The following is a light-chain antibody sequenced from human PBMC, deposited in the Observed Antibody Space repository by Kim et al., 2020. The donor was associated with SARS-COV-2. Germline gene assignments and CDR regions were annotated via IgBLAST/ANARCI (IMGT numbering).Light chain of an antibody. CDR3: QQYGCSPLT. CDR1: QSVSSNY. Sequence: EIVLTQSPGTLSLSPGERATLSCRASQSVSSNYLGWYQQKPGQAPRLLIYGASSRAAGIPDRFSGSGSGTDFTLTISRLEPEDFAVYYCQQYGCSPLTFGGGTKVEIK. J-gene: IGKJ4*01. V-gene: IGKV3-20*01. CDR2: GAS.